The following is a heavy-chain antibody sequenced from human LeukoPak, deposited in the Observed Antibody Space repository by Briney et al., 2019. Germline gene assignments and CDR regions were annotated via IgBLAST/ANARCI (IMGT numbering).Heavy chain of an antibody. CDR1: GFTFSSYE. CDR3: ARVEIFGVVIIQPPDY. J-gene: IGHJ4*02. V-gene: IGHV3-21*05. Sequence: GGSLRLSCAASGFTFSSYEMNWVRQAPGKGLEWVSYISTSSSYIYYADSVKGRFTISRDNAKNSLYLQMNSLRAEDTAVYYCARVEIFGVVIIQPPDYWGQGTLVTVSS. D-gene: IGHD3-3*01. CDR2: ISTSSSYI.